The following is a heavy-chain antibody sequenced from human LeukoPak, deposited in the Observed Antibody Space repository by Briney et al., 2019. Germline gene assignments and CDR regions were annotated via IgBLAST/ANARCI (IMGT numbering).Heavy chain of an antibody. Sequence: SETPSLTCTVSGGSISSGGYYWTWIRQHPGKGLEWIGYIYYSGSTYYNPSLKSRVTISVDTSKNQFSLKLTSVTAADTTVYYCARGRTNFDYWGQGTLVTVSS. V-gene: IGHV4-31*03. CDR1: GGSISSGGYY. CDR3: ARGRTNFDY. CDR2: IYYSGST. D-gene: IGHD3/OR15-3a*01. J-gene: IGHJ4*02.